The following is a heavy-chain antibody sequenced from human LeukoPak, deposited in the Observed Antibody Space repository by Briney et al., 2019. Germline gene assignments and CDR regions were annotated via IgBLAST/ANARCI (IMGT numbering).Heavy chain of an antibody. V-gene: IGHV4-34*01. Sequence: SETLSLTWAVYGRSISYYFCSLIRQPPGKGLEGSGENNDSGNTNYNPSLKSRVTISVDTSKNQFSLKLSYVTAADTAVYYCASNAFLRGSYHACDIWAQSTSDTVST. CDR3: ASNAFLRGSYHACDI. D-gene: IGHD1-26*01. CDR2: NNDSGNT. CDR1: GRSISYYF. J-gene: IGHJ3*02.